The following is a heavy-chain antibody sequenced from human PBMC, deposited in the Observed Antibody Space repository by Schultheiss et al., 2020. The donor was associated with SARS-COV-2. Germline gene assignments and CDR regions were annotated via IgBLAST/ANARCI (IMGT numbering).Heavy chain of an antibody. CDR2: ISYDGSNK. D-gene: IGHD3-22*01. Sequence: GESLKISCAASGFTFSSYAMHWVRQAPGKGLEWVAVISYDGSNKYYADSVKGRFTISRDNSKNTLYLQMNSLRAEDTAVYYCARNYYDSSYYLREPYYFDYWGQGTLVTVSS. V-gene: IGHV3-30*04. CDR3: ARNYYDSSYYLREPYYFDY. J-gene: IGHJ4*02. CDR1: GFTFSSYA.